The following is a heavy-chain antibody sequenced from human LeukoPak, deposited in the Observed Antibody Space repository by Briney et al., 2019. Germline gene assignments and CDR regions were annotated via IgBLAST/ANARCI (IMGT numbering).Heavy chain of an antibody. CDR2: SNFSGNF. D-gene: IGHD6-19*01. CDR3: ARGVDSSSSGLNWFDP. Sequence: SETLSLTCAVYGGSLSYHSWSWIRQPPGKGLEWIGESNFSGNFSYNPSLKSRVTISVDTSSNQFSLRLTSVTAADTAVYYCARGVDSSSSGLNWFDPWGHGTLVTVSS. CDR1: GGSLSYHS. V-gene: IGHV4-34*01. J-gene: IGHJ5*02.